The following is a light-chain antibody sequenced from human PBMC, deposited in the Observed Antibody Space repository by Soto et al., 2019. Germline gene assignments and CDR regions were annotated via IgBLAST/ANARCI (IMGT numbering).Light chain of an antibody. CDR2: GAS. CDR1: QNVDSY. Sequence: EVVLTQSPATLSLSPGERATLSCRASQNVDSYLAWFQQRPGQAPRLLIYGASTRAAGIPVRFSGSGSGTDFTLTITNLEPEDFAVYYCQQRSDWPPYTFGQGTKL. V-gene: IGKV3-11*01. CDR3: QQRSDWPPYT. J-gene: IGKJ2*01.